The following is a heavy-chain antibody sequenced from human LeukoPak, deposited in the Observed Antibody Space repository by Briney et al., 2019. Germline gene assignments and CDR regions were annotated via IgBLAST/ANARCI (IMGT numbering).Heavy chain of an antibody. CDR1: GFTFSSYT. CDR2: ISSSSSYI. CDR3: ARDQYSYVWGD. V-gene: IGHV3-21*04. Sequence: GGSLRLSCAAFGFTFSSYTMNWVRQAPGKGLEWVSSISSSSSYIYYAESVKGRFTMSRDNAKNSLYLQMDSLRVEDTAIYYCARDQYSYVWGDWGQGTLVTVST. J-gene: IGHJ4*02. D-gene: IGHD3-10*02.